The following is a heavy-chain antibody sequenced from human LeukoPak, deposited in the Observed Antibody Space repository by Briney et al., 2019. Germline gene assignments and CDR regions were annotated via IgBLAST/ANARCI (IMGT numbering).Heavy chain of an antibody. Sequence: ASVKVSCKVSGYTLTELSMHWVRQAPGKGLEWMGGFDPEDGETIYAQKFQGRATMTEDTSTDTAYMELSSLRSEDTAVYYCATGMTTVTTGDYWGQGTLVTVSS. CDR1: GYTLTELS. D-gene: IGHD4-17*01. CDR2: FDPEDGET. V-gene: IGHV1-24*01. CDR3: ATGMTTVTTGDY. J-gene: IGHJ4*02.